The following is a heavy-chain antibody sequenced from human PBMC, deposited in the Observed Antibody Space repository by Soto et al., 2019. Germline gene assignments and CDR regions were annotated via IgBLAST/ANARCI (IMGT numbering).Heavy chain of an antibody. CDR3: AIDLWWYTH. D-gene: IGHD2-15*01. Sequence: EVQLLESGGGLVQPGGSLRLSCTASGFTFSDHAMTWVRQAPGKGLQWLSGINGGGSGAYYADSVKGRFTVSRANSNNTLFLQMDSLGVEDTAVYYCAIDLWWYTHWGQGTLVTVSS. V-gene: IGHV3-23*01. CDR2: INGGGSGA. J-gene: IGHJ1*01. CDR1: GFTFSDHA.